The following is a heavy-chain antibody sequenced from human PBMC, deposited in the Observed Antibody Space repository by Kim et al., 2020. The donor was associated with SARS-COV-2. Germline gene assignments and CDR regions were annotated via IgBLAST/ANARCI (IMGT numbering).Heavy chain of an antibody. CDR1: GFSLSGYY. CDR3: ARKDTDGYNWNPNTYFDN. CDR2: INHRGTT. D-gene: IGHD1-20*01. V-gene: IGHV4-34*01. J-gene: IGHJ4*01. Sequence: SETLSLTCAVYGFSLSGYYWTWIRQPPGKGLEWIGEINHRGTTNYNPSLMSRVTLSVDTSKNQLSLNLHSVTAADTAVYYCARKDTDGYNWNPNTYFDN.